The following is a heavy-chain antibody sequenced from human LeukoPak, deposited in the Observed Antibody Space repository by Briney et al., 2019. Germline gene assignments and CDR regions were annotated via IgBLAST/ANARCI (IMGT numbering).Heavy chain of an antibody. V-gene: IGHV4-4*02. J-gene: IGHJ3*02. D-gene: IGHD1-26*01. CDR2: IYHSGST. CDR3: ARDPIVGARCSAFDI. CDR1: GGSISSSNW. Sequence: SGTLSLTCAVSGGSISSSNWWSWVRQPPGKGLEWIGEIYHSGSTNYNPSLKSRVTISVDKSKNQFSLKLSSVTAADTAVYYCARDPIVGARCSAFDIWGQGTMVTVSS.